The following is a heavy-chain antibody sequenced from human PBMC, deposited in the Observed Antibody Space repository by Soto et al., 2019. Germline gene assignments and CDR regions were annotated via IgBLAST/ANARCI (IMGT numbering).Heavy chain of an antibody. CDR1: GFTFSSYG. Sequence: QVQLVESGGGVVQPGRSLRLSCAASGFTFSSYGMHGVRQAPGKGLEWVAVIWYDGSNKYYADSVKGRFTISRDNSKNTLYLQMNSLRAEDTAVYYCASESRHSSGTNGPYWGQGTLVTVSS. V-gene: IGHV3-33*01. J-gene: IGHJ4*02. CDR2: IWYDGSNK. D-gene: IGHD6-19*01. CDR3: ASESRHSSGTNGPY.